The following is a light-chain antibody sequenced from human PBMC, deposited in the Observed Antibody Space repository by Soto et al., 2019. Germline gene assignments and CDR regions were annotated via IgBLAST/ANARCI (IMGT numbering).Light chain of an antibody. CDR3: QQYGSSPATLYT. V-gene: IGKV3-20*01. Sequence: EIVLTQSPGTLSLSPGERATLSCRASQSVSSSYLAWYQQKPGQAPRLLIYGASSRATGIPDRFSDSGSGTDFTLTISRLEPEDFAVYYCQQYGSSPATLYTFGQGTKLEIK. CDR2: GAS. J-gene: IGKJ2*01. CDR1: QSVSSSY.